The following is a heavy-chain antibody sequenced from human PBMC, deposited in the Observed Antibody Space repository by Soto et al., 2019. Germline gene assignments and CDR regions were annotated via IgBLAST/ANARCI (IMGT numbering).Heavy chain of an antibody. D-gene: IGHD4-17*01. CDR3: TRHPNGDYSGAFDF. CDR1: KFIFSTYA. J-gene: IGHJ3*01. CDR2: IRGSGDGT. V-gene: IGHV3-23*01. Sequence: EVQVLESGGGSIQPGGSLSLSCTTSKFIFSTYAMTWVRQAPGEGLEWVSSIRGSGDGTSYAVSVRGRFTISRDNSKNTLYRRMNSLRVEDTAVYYCTRHPNGDYSGAFDFWGQGMLVTVSS.